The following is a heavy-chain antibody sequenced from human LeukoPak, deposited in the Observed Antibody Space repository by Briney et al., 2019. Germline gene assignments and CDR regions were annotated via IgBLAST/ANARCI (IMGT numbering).Heavy chain of an antibody. Sequence: KSSETLSLTCTVSGGSISSSSYHWGWIRLPPGKGLEWIGNLYYSGSTYYNPSLKSRVTISVDRSKNQFSLKLNSVTAADTAEYYCARRHDGEFDYWGQGTLVTVSS. CDR1: GGSISSSSYH. D-gene: IGHD3-10*01. CDR3: ARRHDGEFDY. V-gene: IGHV4-39*01. CDR2: LYYSGST. J-gene: IGHJ4*02.